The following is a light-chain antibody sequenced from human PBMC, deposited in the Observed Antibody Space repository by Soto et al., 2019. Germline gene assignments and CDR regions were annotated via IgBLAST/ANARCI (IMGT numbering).Light chain of an antibody. Sequence: QSVLTQPPSVSGAPGQRVTISCTGSSSNIGAGYDVHWFQQLPGTAPKLLIYGHSNRPSGVPDRFSGSKSGTSASLAITGLQAEDEADYYCQSYDGRLSGWGFGGGTKLTVL. CDR2: GHS. V-gene: IGLV1-40*01. CDR3: QSYDGRLSGWG. CDR1: SSNIGAGYD. J-gene: IGLJ3*02.